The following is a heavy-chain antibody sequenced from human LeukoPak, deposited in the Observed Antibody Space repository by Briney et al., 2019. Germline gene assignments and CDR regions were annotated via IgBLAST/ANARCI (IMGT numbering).Heavy chain of an antibody. D-gene: IGHD1-1*01. CDR3: ARGGPHDSWTTENWFDP. V-gene: IGHV1-18*01. CDR1: GYTFTSYG. Sequence: GASVKVSCKASGYTFTSYGISWVRQAPGQGLEWMGWISAYNGNTNYAQKLQGRVTMTTDTSTSTAYMELRSLRSDDTAVYYCARGGPHDSWTTENWFDPWGQGTLVTVSS. CDR2: ISAYNGNT. J-gene: IGHJ5*02.